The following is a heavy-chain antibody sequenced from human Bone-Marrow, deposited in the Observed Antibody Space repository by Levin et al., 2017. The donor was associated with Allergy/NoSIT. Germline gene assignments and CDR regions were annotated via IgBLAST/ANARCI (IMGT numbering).Heavy chain of an antibody. D-gene: IGHD5-18*01. V-gene: IGHV3-30*18. CDR1: GFTFSSYG. Sequence: QPGESLKISCAASGFTFSSYGMHWVRQAPGKGLEWVAVISYDGSNKYYADSVKGRFTISRDNSKNTLYLQMNSLRAEDTAVYYCAKDFPKRRGYSYGYNWFDPWGQGTLVTVSS. J-gene: IGHJ5*02. CDR3: AKDFPKRRGYSYGYNWFDP. CDR2: ISYDGSNK.